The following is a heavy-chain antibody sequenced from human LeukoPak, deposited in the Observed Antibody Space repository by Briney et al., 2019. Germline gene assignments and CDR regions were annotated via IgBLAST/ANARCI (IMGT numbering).Heavy chain of an antibody. Sequence: GGSLRLSCAASGFTFSSYSMNWVRQAPGKGLERVSYISSSSSTIYYADSVKGRFSISRDNAKNTLYLQMNSLRVEDTAVYYCARGRPHGNDYWGQGTLVTVSS. J-gene: IGHJ4*02. CDR3: ARGRPHGNDY. CDR1: GFTFSSYS. D-gene: IGHD4-23*01. CDR2: ISSSSSTI. V-gene: IGHV3-48*04.